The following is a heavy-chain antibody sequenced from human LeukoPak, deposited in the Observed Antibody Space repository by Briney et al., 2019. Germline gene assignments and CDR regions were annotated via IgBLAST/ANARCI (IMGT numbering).Heavy chain of an antibody. CDR2: IHYSGTT. V-gene: IGHV4-59*08. CDR3: AKQRDAYSNDRPFDF. Sequence: SENLSLTCTVSGGSISSYYWTWIRQPPGKGLEWIGYIHYSGTTNYNPSLKGRVTISVDTSKNQVSLMLSSVTAADTAVYYCAKQRDAYSNDRPFDFWGQGTLVTVSS. CDR1: GGSISSYY. D-gene: IGHD4-11*01. J-gene: IGHJ4*02.